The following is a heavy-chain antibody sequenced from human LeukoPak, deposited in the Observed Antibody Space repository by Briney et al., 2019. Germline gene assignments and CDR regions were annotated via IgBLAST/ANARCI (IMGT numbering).Heavy chain of an antibody. D-gene: IGHD3-22*01. Sequence: GGSLRLSCAASGFTFSSYAMSWVRQAPGKGLEWVSGISGSGGTTYYADSVKGRLTISRDNSKNTLYLQMNSLRAEDTAVYSCAKSLMIVVLNSFDYWGQGTLVTVSS. V-gene: IGHV3-23*01. CDR2: ISGSGGTT. CDR3: AKSLMIVVLNSFDY. CDR1: GFTFSSYA. J-gene: IGHJ4*02.